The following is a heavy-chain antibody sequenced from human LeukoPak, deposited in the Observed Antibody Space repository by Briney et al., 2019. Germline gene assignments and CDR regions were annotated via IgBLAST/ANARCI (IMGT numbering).Heavy chain of an antibody. J-gene: IGHJ6*03. CDR3: AKDLRYSSSWRMWDYYYYYMDV. CDR1: GFTFSSYG. D-gene: IGHD6-13*01. Sequence: GGSLRLSCAASGFTFSSYGMHWVRQAPGKGLEWVAVISYDGSNKYYADSVKGRFTISRDNSKNTLYLQMNSLRAEDTAVYYCAKDLRYSSSWRMWDYYYYYMDVWGKGTTVTVSS. CDR2: ISYDGSNK. V-gene: IGHV3-30*18.